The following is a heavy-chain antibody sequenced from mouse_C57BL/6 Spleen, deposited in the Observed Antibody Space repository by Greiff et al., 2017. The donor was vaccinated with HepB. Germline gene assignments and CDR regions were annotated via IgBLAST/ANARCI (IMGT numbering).Heavy chain of an antibody. CDR1: GYSITSDY. Sequence: EVQLQESGPGLAKPSQTLSLTCSVTGYSITSDYWNWTRKFPGNKLEYMGYISYSGSTYYNPSLKSRISITRDTSKNQYYLQLNSVTTEDTATYYCARGSSYYFDYWGQGTTLTVSS. CDR3: ARGSSYYFDY. CDR2: ISYSGST. V-gene: IGHV3-8*01. D-gene: IGHD1-1*01. J-gene: IGHJ2*01.